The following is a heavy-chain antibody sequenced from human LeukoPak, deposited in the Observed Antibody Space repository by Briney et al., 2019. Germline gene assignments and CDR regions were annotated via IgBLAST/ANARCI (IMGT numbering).Heavy chain of an antibody. Sequence: GGSLRLSCAASGFALSDYAINWVRQAPGKGLEWVSSISSGATYIYYADSLRGRFTISRDSAKDSVSLQMNSLRAEDTAVYYCAELGITMIGGVWGKGTTVTISS. CDR2: ISSGATYI. CDR1: GFALSDYA. D-gene: IGHD3-10*02. CDR3: AELGITMIGGV. V-gene: IGHV3-21*01. J-gene: IGHJ6*04.